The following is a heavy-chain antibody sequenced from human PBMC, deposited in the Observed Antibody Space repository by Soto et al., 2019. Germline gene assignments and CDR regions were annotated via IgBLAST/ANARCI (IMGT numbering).Heavy chain of an antibody. CDR2: LFYGGTT. Sequence: SETLSLTCTVSGGSISGYYWTWIRQPPGKGLEWVGSLFYGGTTDYNPSLKSRLTMSLDTSKNHFSLKLRSVTAAYTAVYYCARHRGPAPVYWGQGTLVTVSS. CDR3: ARHRGPAPVY. CDR1: GGSISGYY. D-gene: IGHD3-10*01. V-gene: IGHV4-39*01. J-gene: IGHJ4*02.